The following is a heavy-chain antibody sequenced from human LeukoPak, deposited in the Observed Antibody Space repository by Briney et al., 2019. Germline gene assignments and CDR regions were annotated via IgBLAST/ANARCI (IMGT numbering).Heavy chain of an antibody. V-gene: IGHV4-59*01. J-gene: IGHJ4*02. D-gene: IGHD3-3*01. CDR3: ARSHLEQYYDFWSGYYSAAGYFDY. Sequence: SETLSLTCTVSGGSISSYYWSWIRQPPGKGLEWIGYIYYSGSTNYNPSLKSRVTISVDTSKNQFSLKLSSVTAADAAVYYCARSHLEQYYDFWSGYYSAAGYFDYWGQGTLVTVSS. CDR1: GGSISSYY. CDR2: IYYSGST.